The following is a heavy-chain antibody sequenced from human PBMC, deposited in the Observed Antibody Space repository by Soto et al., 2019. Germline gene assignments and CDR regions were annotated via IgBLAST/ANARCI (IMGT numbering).Heavy chain of an antibody. D-gene: IGHD6-13*01. Sequence: PSETLSLTCAVYGGSFSGYYWSWIRQPPGKGLEWIGEINHSGSTNYNPSLKSRVTISVDASKNQFSLKLSSVTAADTAVYYCARVRSSWSNDAFDIWGQGTMVTV. CDR3: ARVRSSWSNDAFDI. V-gene: IGHV4-34*01. CDR1: GGSFSGYY. J-gene: IGHJ3*02. CDR2: INHSGST.